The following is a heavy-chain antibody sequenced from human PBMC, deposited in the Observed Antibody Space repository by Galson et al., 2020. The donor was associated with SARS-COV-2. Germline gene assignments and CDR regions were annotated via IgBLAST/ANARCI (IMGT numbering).Heavy chain of an antibody. CDR2: ISYDGSNK. V-gene: IGHV3-30*04. CDR1: GFTFSSYA. D-gene: IGHD3-10*01. Sequence: GESLKISCAASGFTFSSYAMHWVRQAPGKGLEWVAVISYDGSNKYYADSVKGRFTISRDNSKNTLYLQMNSLRAEDTAVYYCARDLSYYYVDYWGQGTLVTVSS. J-gene: IGHJ4*02. CDR3: ARDLSYYYVDY.